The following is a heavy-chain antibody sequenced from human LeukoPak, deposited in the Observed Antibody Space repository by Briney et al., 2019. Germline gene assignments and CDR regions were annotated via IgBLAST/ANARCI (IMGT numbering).Heavy chain of an antibody. CDR1: GASISSSNYY. V-gene: IGHV4-39*07. CDR3: ARDFGYSSGWYLAGYMDV. D-gene: IGHD6-19*01. J-gene: IGHJ6*03. Sequence: PSETLSLTCAVSGASISSSNYYWGWVRQSPGKGLEWIGNIYSSGNTYYNASLKSRVTMYIDTSKNQFSLKLSSVTAADTAVYYCARDFGYSSGWYLAGYMDVWGKGTTVTVSS. CDR2: IYSSGNT.